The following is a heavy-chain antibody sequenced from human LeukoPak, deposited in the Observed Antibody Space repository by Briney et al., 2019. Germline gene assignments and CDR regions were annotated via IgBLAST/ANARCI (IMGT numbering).Heavy chain of an antibody. CDR2: INHSGST. Sequence: SETLSLTCAVYGGSFSGYYWSWIRQPPGKGLEWIGEINHSGSTNYNPSLKSRVTISVDTSKNQFPLKLSSVTAADTAVYYCARGPIYYYYYYMDVWGKGTTVTVSS. CDR1: GGSFSGYY. V-gene: IGHV4-34*01. J-gene: IGHJ6*03. CDR3: ARGPIYYYYYYMDV.